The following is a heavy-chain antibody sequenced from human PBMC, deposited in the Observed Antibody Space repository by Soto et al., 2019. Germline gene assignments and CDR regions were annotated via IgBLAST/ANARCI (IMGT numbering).Heavy chain of an antibody. V-gene: IGHV4-4*02. CDR3: ASTNYYGSGSLPYYYYGMDV. J-gene: IGHJ6*02. CDR1: SGSISSAHW. CDR2: IYHSGST. D-gene: IGHD3-10*01. Sequence: PSETLSLTCAVSSGSISSAHWWNWVRQPPGKGLEWIGEIYHSGSTNYDPSLKRRVTVSVDKSISTAYLQWSSLKASDTAMYYCASTNYYGSGSLPYYYYGMDVWGQGTTVTVSS.